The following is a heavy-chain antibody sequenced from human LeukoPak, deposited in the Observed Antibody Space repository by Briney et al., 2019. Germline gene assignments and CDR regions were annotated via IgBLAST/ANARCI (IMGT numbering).Heavy chain of an antibody. CDR3: ARNVIGGYHDAFDI. CDR1: GGSISSGGYS. Sequence: SETLSLTCAVSGGSISSGGYSWSWIRQPPGKGLEWIGYIYHSGSTYYNPSLKSRVTISVDRSKNQFSLKLSSVTAADTAVYYCARNVIGGYHDAFDIWGQGTMVTVS. D-gene: IGHD3-22*01. J-gene: IGHJ3*02. V-gene: IGHV4-30-2*01. CDR2: IYHSGST.